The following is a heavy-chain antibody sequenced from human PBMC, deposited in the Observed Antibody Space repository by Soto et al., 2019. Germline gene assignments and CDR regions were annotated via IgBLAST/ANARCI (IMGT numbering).Heavy chain of an antibody. Sequence: QVQLVPSGAEVKKPGSSVKVSCKASGGTFSSYAISWVRQAPGQGLEWMGGIIPIFGTANYAQKFQGRVTITADESTSTAYMELSSRRSEDTAVYYCARDPSITIFGVVISRDYGMDVWGQGTTVTVSS. V-gene: IGHV1-69*01. CDR1: GGTFSSYA. CDR3: ARDPSITIFGVVISRDYGMDV. D-gene: IGHD3-3*01. J-gene: IGHJ6*02. CDR2: IIPIFGTA.